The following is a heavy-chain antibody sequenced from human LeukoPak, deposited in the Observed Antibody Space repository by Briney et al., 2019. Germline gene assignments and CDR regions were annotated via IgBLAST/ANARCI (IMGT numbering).Heavy chain of an antibody. CDR2: IYSGGST. CDR1: GFTVSSNY. CDR3: ARERDIAAAGTSGMDV. V-gene: IGHV3-53*01. J-gene: IGHJ6*02. D-gene: IGHD6-13*01. Sequence: GGSLRLSCAASGFTVSSNYMSWVRQAPGKGLEWVSVIYSGGSTYYADSVKGRFTISRDNSKNTVYLQMNSLRAEDTAVYYCARERDIAAAGTSGMDVWGQGTTVTVSS.